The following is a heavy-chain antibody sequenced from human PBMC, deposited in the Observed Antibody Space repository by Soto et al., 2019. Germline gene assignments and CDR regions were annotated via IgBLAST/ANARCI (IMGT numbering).Heavy chain of an antibody. Sequence: GGSLRLSCAASGFTFSTYSMNWVRQAPGKGLEWVSYISSSSSTIFYTDSVKGRFTVSRDNAKNSLYLQMNSLRAEDTAVYYCAKDTAMVQIDYGMDVWGQGTTVTVSS. CDR3: AKDTAMVQIDYGMDV. CDR1: GFTFSTYS. CDR2: ISSSSSTI. J-gene: IGHJ6*01. V-gene: IGHV3-48*01. D-gene: IGHD5-18*01.